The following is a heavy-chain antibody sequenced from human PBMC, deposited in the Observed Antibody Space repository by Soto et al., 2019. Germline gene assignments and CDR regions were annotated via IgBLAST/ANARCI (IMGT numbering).Heavy chain of an antibody. J-gene: IGHJ4*02. CDR3: ARVGWGGDS. CDR2: ICYSGKT. V-gene: IGHV4-61*01. Sequence: QVQLQESGPGLVKPSETLSLTCTVSGASVSSGSYFWSWIRQLPGKGLEWIGYICYSGKTNYNPSLESRVTTSLDTSKNQFSLRLNSVTVADTAMYYCARVGWGGDSWGQGTLVTVSS. D-gene: IGHD7-27*01. CDR1: GASVSSGSYF.